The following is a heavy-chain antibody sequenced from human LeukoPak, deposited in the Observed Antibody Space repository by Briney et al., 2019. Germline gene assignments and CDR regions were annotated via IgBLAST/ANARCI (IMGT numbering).Heavy chain of an antibody. Sequence: SETLSLTCTVSGGSISRSSYYWGWIRQPPGKGLEWIGSIYYSGSTYYNPSLQSRVTISVDTSKNQFSLKLSSVTAADTAVYYCARTQQLVDAFDIWGQGTMVTVSS. J-gene: IGHJ3*02. CDR2: IYYSGST. D-gene: IGHD6-13*01. CDR1: GGSISRSSYY. V-gene: IGHV4-39*01. CDR3: ARTQQLVDAFDI.